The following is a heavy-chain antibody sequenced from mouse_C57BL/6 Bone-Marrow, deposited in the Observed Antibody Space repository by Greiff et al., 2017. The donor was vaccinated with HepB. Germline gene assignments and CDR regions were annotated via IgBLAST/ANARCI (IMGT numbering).Heavy chain of an antibody. V-gene: IGHV1-55*01. CDR3: AKTYGNPAWFAY. J-gene: IGHJ3*01. CDR1: GYTFTSYW. D-gene: IGHD2-1*01. Sequence: VQLQQPGAELVKPGASVKMSCKASGYTFTSYWITWVKQRPGQGLEWIGDIYPGSGSTNYNEKYKSKATLTVDTSSSTAYMQLSSLTSEDSAVYYCAKTYGNPAWFAYWGQGTLVTVSA. CDR2: IYPGSGST.